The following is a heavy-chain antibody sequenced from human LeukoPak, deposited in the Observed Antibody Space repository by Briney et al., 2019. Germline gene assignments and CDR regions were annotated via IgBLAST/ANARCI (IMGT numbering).Heavy chain of an antibody. V-gene: IGHV3-7*01. CDR2: IKQDGSEK. CDR1: GFTFSSYW. CDR3: ARESFTWDCSGGSCIPLGVYYYYGMDV. Sequence: GGSLRLSCAASGFTFSSYWMSWVRQAPGKGLEWVANIKQDGSEKYYVDSVKGRFTISRDNAKNSLYLQMNSLRAEDTAVYYCARESFTWDCSGGSCIPLGVYYYYGMDVWGQGTTVTVSS. D-gene: IGHD2-15*01. J-gene: IGHJ6*02.